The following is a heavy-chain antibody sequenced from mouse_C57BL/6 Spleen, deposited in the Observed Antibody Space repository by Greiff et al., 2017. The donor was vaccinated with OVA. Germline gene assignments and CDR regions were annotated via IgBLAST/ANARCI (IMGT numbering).Heavy chain of an antibody. CDR2: IRNKANGYTT. V-gene: IGHV7-3*01. Sequence: EVKLVESGGGLVQPGGSLSLSCAASGFTFTDYYMSWVRQPPGKALEWLGFIRNKANGYTTEYSASVKGRFTISRDNSQSILYLQMNALRAEDSATYIGARSYEYDGGCAYWGQGTLVTVSA. D-gene: IGHD2-4*01. CDR3: ARSYEYDGGCAY. J-gene: IGHJ3*01. CDR1: GFTFTDYY.